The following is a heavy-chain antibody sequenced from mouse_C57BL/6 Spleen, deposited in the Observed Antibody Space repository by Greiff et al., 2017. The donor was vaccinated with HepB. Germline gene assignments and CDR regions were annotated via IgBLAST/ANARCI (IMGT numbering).Heavy chain of an antibody. D-gene: IGHD2-13*01. CDR3: TRKSDYGGYFDV. J-gene: IGHJ1*03. CDR1: GFTFSSYA. CDR2: ISSGGDYI. Sequence: EVQRVESGEGLVKPGGSLKLSCAASGFTFSSYAMSWVRQTPEKRLEWVAYISSGGDYIYYADTVKGRFTISRDNARNTLYLQMSSLKSEDTAMYYCTRKSDYGGYFDVWGTGTTVTVSS. V-gene: IGHV5-9-1*02.